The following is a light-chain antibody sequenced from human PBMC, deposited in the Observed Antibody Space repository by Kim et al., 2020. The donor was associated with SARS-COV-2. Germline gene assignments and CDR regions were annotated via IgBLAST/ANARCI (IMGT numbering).Light chain of an antibody. CDR3: QAWDSSTADVV. CDR1: KLGDKY. J-gene: IGLJ2*01. V-gene: IGLV3-1*01. CDR2: QDS. Sequence: SYELTQPPSVSVSPGQTASITCSGDKLGDKYACWYQQKPGQSPVLVIYQDSKRPSGIPERFSGSNSGNTATLTISGTQAMDEADYYCQAWDSSTADVVFGGGTQLT.